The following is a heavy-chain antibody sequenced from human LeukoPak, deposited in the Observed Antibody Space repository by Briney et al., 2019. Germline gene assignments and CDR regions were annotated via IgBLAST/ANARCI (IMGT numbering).Heavy chain of an antibody. CDR3: ARDFFPIVDSTWYEIGY. CDR1: GFTFNDYA. J-gene: IGHJ4*02. V-gene: IGHV3-30-3*01. CDR2: ISYDGYDK. Sequence: GRSLRLSCAASGFTFNDYAMYWVRQAPGKGLEWVSLISYDGYDKSYADSVRGQFTISRDNSRNTLYLQMDSLRSEDTAVYYCARDFFPIVDSTWYEIGYWGQGTLVTVSS. D-gene: IGHD2-21*01.